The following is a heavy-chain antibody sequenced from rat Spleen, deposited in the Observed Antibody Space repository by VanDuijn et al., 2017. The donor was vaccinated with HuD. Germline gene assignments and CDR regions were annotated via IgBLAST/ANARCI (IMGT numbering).Heavy chain of an antibody. V-gene: IGHV5-25*01. D-gene: IGHD1-4*01. CDR1: GFTFSDYN. CDR3: ARRPGDFDC. J-gene: IGHJ2*01. CDR2: ISTGGGNT. Sequence: EVQLVESGGGLVQPGRSLKLSCTASGFTFSDYNMAWVRQAPKKGLEWVASISTGGGNTYYRDSVKGRFTISRDNAKSTLYLQMDSLRSEDTATYYCARRPGDFDCWGQGVMVTVSS.